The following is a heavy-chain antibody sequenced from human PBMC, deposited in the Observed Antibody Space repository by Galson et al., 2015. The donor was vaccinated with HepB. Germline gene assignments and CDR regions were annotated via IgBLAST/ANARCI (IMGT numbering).Heavy chain of an antibody. D-gene: IGHD3-9*01. CDR1: GFTFSSYS. CDR3: ARGYYDILTGQDWYFDL. Sequence: SLRLSCAASGFTFSSYSMNWVRQAPGKGLEWVSYISSSSSTIYYADSVKGRFTISRDNAKNSLYLQMNSLRAEDTAVYYCARGYYDILTGQDWYFDLWGRGTLVTVSS. CDR2: ISSSSSTI. V-gene: IGHV3-48*04. J-gene: IGHJ2*01.